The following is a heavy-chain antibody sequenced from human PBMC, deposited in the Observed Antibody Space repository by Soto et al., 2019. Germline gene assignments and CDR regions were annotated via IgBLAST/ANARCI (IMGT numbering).Heavy chain of an antibody. CDR2: IYYSGST. V-gene: IGHV4-39*01. CDR3: ASYQAAYGDVVNFDY. CDR1: GGSISSSSYY. D-gene: IGHD4-17*01. J-gene: IGHJ4*02. Sequence: QLQLQESGPGLVKPSETLSLTCTVSGGSISSSSYYWGWIRQPPGKGLEWIGSIYYSGSTYYNPSLTKLVTISVDTSKNQFSLKLSSVTAADTAVYYCASYQAAYGDVVNFDYWGQGTLVTVS.